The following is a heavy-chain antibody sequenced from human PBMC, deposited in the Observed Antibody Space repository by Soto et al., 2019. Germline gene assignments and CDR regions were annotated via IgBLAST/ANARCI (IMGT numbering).Heavy chain of an antibody. CDR2: INSHGDST. D-gene: IGHD6-13*01. Sequence: EVQLVESGEGLVQPGGSLRLSCAASGFSFSGYAMHWVRQAPGKGLQYVSAINSHGDSTYYADSVKGRFTISRDNSKNTVYLQMGSLRAEDMAVYYCARGVSGSVVYGRLDCWGAGILVTVSS. J-gene: IGHJ4*02. CDR3: ARGVSGSVVYGRLDC. V-gene: IGHV3-64*02. CDR1: GFSFSGYA.